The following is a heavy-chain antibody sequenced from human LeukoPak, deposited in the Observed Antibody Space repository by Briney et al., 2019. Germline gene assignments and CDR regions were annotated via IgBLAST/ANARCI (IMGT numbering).Heavy chain of an antibody. J-gene: IGHJ4*02. Sequence: RGSLRLSCAASGFTFSSYAMYWVRQAPGKGLEYVSAISSDGGKTYYANSVKGRFTISRDNSKNTLYLQMGTLRVEDMALYHCARSIRAGYGLFDSWGQGTLVTVSS. CDR3: ARSIRAGYGLFDS. D-gene: IGHD5-18*01. V-gene: IGHV3-64*01. CDR2: ISSDGGKT. CDR1: GFTFSSYA.